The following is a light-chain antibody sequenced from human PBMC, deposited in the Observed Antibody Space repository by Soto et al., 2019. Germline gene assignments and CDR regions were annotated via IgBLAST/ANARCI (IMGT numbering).Light chain of an antibody. J-gene: IGLJ1*01. CDR3: SSFTSTTSLYV. CDR2: LVT. CDR1: GSDIAGYNY. V-gene: IGLV2-14*01. Sequence: QSVLAQPASVSGSPGQSITISCTGTGSDIAGYNYVSWFQQHPGKAPKLMMYLVTIRPSGVSNRFSGAKSGNTASLTISGLQAEDEAEYYCSSFTSTTSLYVFGTGTKV.